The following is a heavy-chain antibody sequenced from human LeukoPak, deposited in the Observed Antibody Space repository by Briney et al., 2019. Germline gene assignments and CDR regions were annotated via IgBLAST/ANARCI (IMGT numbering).Heavy chain of an antibody. CDR3: ASGDYHDSSGYPTYFDS. D-gene: IGHD3-22*01. V-gene: IGHV3-30-3*01. Sequence: GGSLRLSCAASGFTFSNYAMDWVRQAPGKGLEWVAVISYDGNNKYYADSVRGRFTISRDDSKNTLYLQMNSLRTEDTAVYYCASGDYHDSSGYPTYFDSWGQGTLVTVSS. J-gene: IGHJ4*02. CDR2: ISYDGNNK. CDR1: GFTFSNYA.